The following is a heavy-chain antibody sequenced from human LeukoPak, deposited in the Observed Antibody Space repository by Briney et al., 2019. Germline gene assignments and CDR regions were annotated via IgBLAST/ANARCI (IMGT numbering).Heavy chain of an antibody. Sequence: SETLSLTCTVSGGSISNSSYYWGWIRQPPGKGLEWIGSMHYSGSTYYNPSLKSRATISVDTSKNQFSLKLSSVTAADTAVYYCARHGRMGTINPSYWGQGTLVTVSS. J-gene: IGHJ4*02. CDR1: GGSISNSSYY. V-gene: IGHV4-39*01. D-gene: IGHD5-24*01. CDR3: ARHGRMGTINPSY. CDR2: MHYSGST.